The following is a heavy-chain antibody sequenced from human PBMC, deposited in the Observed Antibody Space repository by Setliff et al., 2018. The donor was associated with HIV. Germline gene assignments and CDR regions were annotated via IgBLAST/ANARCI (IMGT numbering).Heavy chain of an antibody. CDR1: GGSINSYF. CDR3: ARTPSRGGFDY. CDR2: IYYTGST. J-gene: IGHJ4*02. Sequence: PSETLSLICTVSGGSINSYFWSWIRQPPGKGLEWIAYIYYTGSTNYNPSLKSRVTISLDTSKNQFSLNVNSVTAADTAVYYCARTPSRGGFDYWGQGTLVTVSS. V-gene: IGHV4-59*01. D-gene: IGHD3-16*01.